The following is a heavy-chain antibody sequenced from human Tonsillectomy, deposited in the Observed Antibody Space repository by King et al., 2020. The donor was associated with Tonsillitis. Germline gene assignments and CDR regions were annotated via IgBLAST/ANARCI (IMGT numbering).Heavy chain of an antibody. CDR1: GFTFDNYA. D-gene: IGHD4-17*01. CDR3: AKVGYYYGDYVLALYSFDS. Sequence: VQLVESGGGVVQPGRSLRLSCAASGFTFDNYALHWVRQAPGKGLEWVAGISNDGRNDYYVESVKGRFTISRDDAMTTLYLQMNSLRAEDTAMYYFAKVGYYYGDYVLALYSFDSCSQGTLVTVSS. J-gene: IGHJ4*02. CDR2: ISNDGRND. V-gene: IGHV3-30*04.